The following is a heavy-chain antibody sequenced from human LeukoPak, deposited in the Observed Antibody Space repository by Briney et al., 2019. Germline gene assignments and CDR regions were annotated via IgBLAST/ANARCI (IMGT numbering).Heavy chain of an antibody. CDR3: ARHLLKGGYYDSSGYYDY. CDR1: GGSISSYY. V-gene: IGHV4-59*08. D-gene: IGHD3-22*01. J-gene: IGHJ4*02. Sequence: SETLSLTCTLSGGSISSYYWSWVRQPPGQGLEWIGYTRYSASTNYNPFLESRVTISVDTSKNQVSLKLSSVTAADTAVYYCARHLLKGGYYDSSGYYDYWGQGTLVTVSS. CDR2: TRYSAST.